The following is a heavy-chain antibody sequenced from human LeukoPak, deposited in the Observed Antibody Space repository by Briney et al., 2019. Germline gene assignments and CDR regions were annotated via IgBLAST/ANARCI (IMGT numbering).Heavy chain of an antibody. CDR3: ARRNTHTVTNSYDY. Sequence: KPSETLSLTCTVSGYSISSGYYWGWIRQPPGKGLEWIGSIYYSGSTYYNPSLKSRVTISVDTSKNQFSLKLSSVTAADTAVYYCARRNTHTVTNSYDYWGQGTLVTVSS. CDR2: IYYSGST. D-gene: IGHD4-17*01. J-gene: IGHJ4*02. CDR1: GYSISSGYY. V-gene: IGHV4-38-2*02.